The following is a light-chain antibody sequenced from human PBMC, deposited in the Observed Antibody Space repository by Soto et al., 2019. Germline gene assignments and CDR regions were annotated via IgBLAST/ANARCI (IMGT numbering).Light chain of an antibody. CDR3: QQYETFSGT. V-gene: IGKV1-5*01. J-gene: IGKJ1*01. CDR1: QLVSGW. CDR2: DSS. Sequence: IQITQYPSTLSASVGDTFTVTCRAIQLVSGWLAWYQQKPGEAPKLLIYDSSAFPRGVPSRFSGSGSGTKFTLTIASLQTDDFATYYCQQYETFSGTFGPGTKGDIK.